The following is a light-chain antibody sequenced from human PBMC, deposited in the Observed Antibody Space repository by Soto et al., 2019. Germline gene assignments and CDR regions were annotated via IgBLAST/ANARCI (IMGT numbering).Light chain of an antibody. Sequence: EIVMTQSPATLSVSPGERATLSCRASQSVSSNLAWYQQKPGQAPRLLIYGASSRANGIPARFRGSGSGTEFTLTISSLQSEDFAVYFCQQYGDMWTFGQGTKVDIK. J-gene: IGKJ1*01. V-gene: IGKV3D-15*01. CDR3: QQYGDMWT. CDR2: GAS. CDR1: QSVSSN.